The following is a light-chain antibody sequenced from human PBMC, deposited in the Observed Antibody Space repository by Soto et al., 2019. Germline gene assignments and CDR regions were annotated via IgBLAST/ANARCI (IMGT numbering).Light chain of an antibody. CDR2: VAS. J-gene: IGKJ4*01. V-gene: IGKV1-9*01. CDR3: QQLNSFPLT. Sequence: ESQLTQSPSFLSASIGDRVTITCRASQDFSNYLAWYQQKPGKAPKLLMYVASTLQSGVPSRFSGSGSGTEFTLTISSRQPADFATYYCQQLNSFPLTFGGGTKVDI. CDR1: QDFSNY.